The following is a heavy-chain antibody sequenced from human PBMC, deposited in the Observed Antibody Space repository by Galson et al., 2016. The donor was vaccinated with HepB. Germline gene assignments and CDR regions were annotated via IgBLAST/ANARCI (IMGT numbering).Heavy chain of an antibody. CDR2: TYYRAKWDN. D-gene: IGHD6-19*01. CDR3: SREYSPGYYERFLAKRARRGFDY. J-gene: IGHJ4*02. V-gene: IGHV6-1*01. Sequence: CAIPGDSVSSNSAAWNWIRQSPSRGLEWLGRTYYRAKWDNDYAVSVNSRITINVDTSKNQFSLQLNSVTPEDTAVYYCSREYSPGYYERFLAKRARRGFDYWGEGTLVTVSS. CDR1: GDSVSSNSAA.